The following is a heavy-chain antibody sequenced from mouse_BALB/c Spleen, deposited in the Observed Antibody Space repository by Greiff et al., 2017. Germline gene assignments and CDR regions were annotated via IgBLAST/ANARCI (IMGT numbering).Heavy chain of an antibody. CDR3: ARPTGRGFAY. D-gene: IGHD4-1*02. J-gene: IGHJ3*01. CDR1: GFTFSSYA. Sequence: EVMLVESGGGLVKPGGSLKLSCAASGFTFSSYAMSSVRQTPEKRLEWVATISSGGSYTYYPDSVKGRFTISRDNAKNTLYLQMSSLRSEDTAMYYCARPTGRGFAYWGQGTLVTVSA. V-gene: IGHV5-9-1*01. CDR2: ISSGGSYT.